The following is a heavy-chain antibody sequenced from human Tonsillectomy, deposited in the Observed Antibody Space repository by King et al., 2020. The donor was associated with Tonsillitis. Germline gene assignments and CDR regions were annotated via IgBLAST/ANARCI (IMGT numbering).Heavy chain of an antibody. D-gene: IGHD6-13*01. V-gene: IGHV4-59*01. CDR3: ARGGGEQLWYFDH. Sequence: VQLQESGPGLVKPSETLALTCNVSGGSINSYYWSWIRQPPGKGLEWIGKIYYSGSTNYKPSLKSRLNISVDKSKNQFSLKLSSVTAADTAVYYCARGGGEQLWYFDHWGQGTLVTVSS. J-gene: IGHJ4*02. CDR2: IYYSGST. CDR1: GGSINSYY.